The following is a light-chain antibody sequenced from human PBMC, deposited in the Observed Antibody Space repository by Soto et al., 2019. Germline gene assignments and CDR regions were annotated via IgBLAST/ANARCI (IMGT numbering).Light chain of an antibody. V-gene: IGLV1-40*01. CDR1: SSNIGAGYD. CDR3: SSLSGSV. CDR2: GNS. J-gene: IGLJ3*02. Sequence: QSVLTQPPSVSGAPGQRVTISCTGSSSNIGAGYDVHWYQQLPGTAPKLLIYGNSNRPSGVPDRFSGSKSGTSASLAITGLQAEDEADYYDSSLSGSVFGGGTKVTVL.